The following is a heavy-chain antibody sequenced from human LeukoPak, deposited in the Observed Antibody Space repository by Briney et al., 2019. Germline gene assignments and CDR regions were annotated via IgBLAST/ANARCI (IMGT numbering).Heavy chain of an antibody. CDR1: GGSISSSSYY. CDR3: ARDSSGYDLEGPFDY. D-gene: IGHD5-12*01. J-gene: IGHJ4*02. Sequence: PSETLSLTCTVSGGSISSSSYYWGWIRQPPGKGLEWIGSIHYSGSTNYNPSLKSRVTISVDTSKNQFSLKLSSVTAADTAVYYCARDSSGYDLEGPFDYWGQGTLVTVSS. CDR2: IHYSGST. V-gene: IGHV4-39*07.